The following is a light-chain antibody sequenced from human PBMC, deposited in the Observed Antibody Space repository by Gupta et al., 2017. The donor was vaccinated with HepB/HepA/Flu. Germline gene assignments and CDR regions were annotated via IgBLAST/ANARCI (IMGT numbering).Light chain of an antibody. CDR3: ENWDSTIRV. Sequence: QLMVTQSSSASASLGSSVKLTCTLSSGYSHYSIGWHQQQPGKAPRFLMKVESSGRYNKGSGIPDRVSGSSSGAALYLTISNLQSEEDSYYYCENWDSTIRVFGGGTKLTVL. CDR2: VESSGRY. CDR1: SGYSHYS. J-gene: IGLJ2*01. V-gene: IGLV4-60*03.